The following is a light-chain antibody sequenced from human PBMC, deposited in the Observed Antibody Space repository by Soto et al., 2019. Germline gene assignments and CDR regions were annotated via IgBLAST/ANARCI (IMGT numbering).Light chain of an antibody. Sequence: DIQMTQSPSILSASVGDRVTITCRASQSISSWLAWYQQEPGKAPKLLIYDASSLESGVPSRFSGIGSGTEFTLTITSLQPDDFATYYCQQYDSYAWTFGQGTKVDIK. CDR3: QQYDSYAWT. CDR1: QSISSW. J-gene: IGKJ1*01. V-gene: IGKV1-5*01. CDR2: DAS.